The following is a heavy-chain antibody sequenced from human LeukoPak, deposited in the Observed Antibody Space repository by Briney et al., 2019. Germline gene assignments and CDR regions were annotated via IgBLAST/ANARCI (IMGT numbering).Heavy chain of an antibody. D-gene: IGHD4-11*01. Sequence: SETLSLTCTVSGVSISGDYWSWIRQPPGKGLEWIAFIYYSGSTNYNPSLKSRVTISVDTSKNQFSLKLSSVTAADTAVYYCARFVTTTGLNYYYGMDVWGQGTTVTVSS. J-gene: IGHJ6*02. CDR1: GVSISGDY. V-gene: IGHV4-59*01. CDR2: IYYSGST. CDR3: ARFVTTTGLNYYYGMDV.